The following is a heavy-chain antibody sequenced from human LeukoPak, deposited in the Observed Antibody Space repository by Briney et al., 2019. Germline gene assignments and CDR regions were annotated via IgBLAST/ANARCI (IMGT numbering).Heavy chain of an antibody. D-gene: IGHD2-21*02. CDR2: IYYSGRT. CDR3: ARGGYCGDDCFFYS. J-gene: IGHJ4*02. CDR1: GGSISSSSYY. V-gene: IGHV4-39*07. Sequence: SETLSLTCSVSGGSISSSSYYWGWIRQPPGKGLEWIGSIYYSGRTYYNPSLKSRVTISVDTSKNQFSLKLTSVTAADTAVYYCARGGYCGDDCFFYSWGQGTLVTVSS.